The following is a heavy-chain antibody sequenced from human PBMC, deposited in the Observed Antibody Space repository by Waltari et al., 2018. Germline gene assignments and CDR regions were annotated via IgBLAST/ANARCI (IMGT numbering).Heavy chain of an antibody. J-gene: IGHJ3*02. V-gene: IGHV3-30*02. CDR1: GFTFSSFG. CDR2: IRYDGSNK. CDR3: NRGVVVHQEVGFDT. D-gene: IGHD3-22*01. Sequence: QVQLVESGGGLFQPGASLSLSCAASGFTFSSFGMHSVSRPPGMGLEWVAFIRYDGSNKYNADCVKGGFSTARENYKNTLYLQMNRMRAENTVVYCCNRGVVVHQEVGFDTWGQGTMVTVSS.